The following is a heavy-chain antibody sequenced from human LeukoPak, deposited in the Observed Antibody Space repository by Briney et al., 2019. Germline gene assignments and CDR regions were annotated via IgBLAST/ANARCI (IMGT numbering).Heavy chain of an antibody. CDR3: ARECGGDCSPRYGYGMDV. CDR2: IYYSGSS. D-gene: IGHD2-21*02. Sequence: SETLSLTCTVSGGSISSGGYYWSWIRQHPGKGLEWNGYIYYSGSSYYNPSLKSRVNISIDTSKNQFSLKLSSVTVADTAVYYCARECGGDCSPRYGYGMDVWGQGTTVTVSS. V-gene: IGHV4-31*03. J-gene: IGHJ6*02. CDR1: GGSISSGGYY.